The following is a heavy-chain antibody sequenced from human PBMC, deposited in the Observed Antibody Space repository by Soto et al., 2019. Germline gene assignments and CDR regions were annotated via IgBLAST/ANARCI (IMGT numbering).Heavy chain of an antibody. D-gene: IGHD2-2*01. CDR1: GFTFTYYA. CDR3: AKDRDYPRDQFHY. J-gene: IGHJ4*02. Sequence: GGSLRLSCAASGFTFTYYAFSWVRQAPGKGLEWVSAISANGQGIYYADSVRGRFTISRDNSKNTVFLHMDSLRAEDTAVYYCAKDRDYPRDQFHYWGQGTLVTVS. CDR2: ISANGQGI. V-gene: IGHV3-23*01.